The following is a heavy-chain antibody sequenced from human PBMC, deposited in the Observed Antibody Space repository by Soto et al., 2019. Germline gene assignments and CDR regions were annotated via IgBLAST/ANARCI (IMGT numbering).Heavy chain of an antibody. CDR3: ARDTMFGGVHTLVQNYMDV. V-gene: IGHV1-3*01. J-gene: IGHJ6*03. CDR1: GYTFTSYA. D-gene: IGHD3-16*01. Sequence: ASVKVSCKASGYTFTSYAMHWVRQAPGQRLEWMGWINAGNGNTKYSQKFQGRVTITRDTSASTAYMELSSLRSEDTAVYYCARDTMFGGVHTLVQNYMDVWGKGNTVTGS. CDR2: INAGNGNT.